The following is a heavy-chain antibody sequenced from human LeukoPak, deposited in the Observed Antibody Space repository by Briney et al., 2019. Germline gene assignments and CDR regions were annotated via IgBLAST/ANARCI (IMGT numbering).Heavy chain of an antibody. CDR2: IYTSGST. J-gene: IGHJ1*01. V-gene: IGHV4-4*07. CDR3: AAIFLSGVVYFQH. D-gene: IGHD2-15*01. CDR1: GGSISSYY. Sequence: SETLSLTCTVSGGSISSYYWSWIRQPAGKGLEWIGRIYTSGSTNYNPSLKSRVTMSVDTSKNQFSLKLSSVTAADTAVYYCAAIFLSGVVYFQHWGQGTLVTVSS.